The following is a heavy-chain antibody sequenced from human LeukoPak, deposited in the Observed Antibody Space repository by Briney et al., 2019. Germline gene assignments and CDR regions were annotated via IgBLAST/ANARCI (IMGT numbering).Heavy chain of an antibody. Sequence: GGSLRLSCAASGFTFKSYAMSWVRQAPGKGLEWVSTISGSGGSTHYADFVKGRFTISRDNSKNTLYPQMNSLRADDTAAYYCAKVAVDTAMLTVLLITTYFDYWGQGTLVTVSS. CDR3: AKVAVDTAMLTVLLITTYFDY. D-gene: IGHD5-18*01. CDR2: ISGSGGST. V-gene: IGHV3-23*01. J-gene: IGHJ4*02. CDR1: GFTFKSYA.